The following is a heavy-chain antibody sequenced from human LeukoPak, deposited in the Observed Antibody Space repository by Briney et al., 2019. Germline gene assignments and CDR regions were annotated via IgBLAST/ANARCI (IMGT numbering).Heavy chain of an antibody. V-gene: IGHV3-30*02. CDR2: IFYDGSHN. CDR3: AVVTYALDS. D-gene: IGHD2-15*01. Sequence: GGSLRLSCAASGFTFSSYGMHWVRQAPGQGLESVALIFYDGSHNYYADSVKGRFTISRDNSKNTLYLQMTSLRAADTAVYYCAVVTYALDSWGQGTLVTASS. CDR1: GFTFSSYG. J-gene: IGHJ4*02.